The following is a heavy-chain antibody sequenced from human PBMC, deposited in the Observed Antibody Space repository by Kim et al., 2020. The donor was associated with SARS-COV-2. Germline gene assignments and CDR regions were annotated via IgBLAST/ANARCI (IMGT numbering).Heavy chain of an antibody. CDR3: ARFEYSSRGADY. V-gene: IGHV4-34*01. Sequence: SETLSLTCAVYGGSFSGYYWSWIRQPPGKGLEWIGEINHSGSTNYNPSLKSRVTISVDTSKNQFSLKLSSVTAADTAVYYCARFEYSSRGADYWGQGNLVTVSS. J-gene: IGHJ4*02. CDR2: INHSGST. D-gene: IGHD6-6*01. CDR1: GGSFSGYY.